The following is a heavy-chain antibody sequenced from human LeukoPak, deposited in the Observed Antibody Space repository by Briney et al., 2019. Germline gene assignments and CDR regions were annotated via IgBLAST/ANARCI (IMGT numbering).Heavy chain of an antibody. Sequence: GASVTVSCKASGYTFTSYGISWARQAPGQGLEWMGWISAYNGNTNYAQKLQGRATMTTDTSTSTAYMELRSLRSDDTAVYYCARVLKAPWQQLGVYYFDYWGQGTLVTVSS. CDR3: ARVLKAPWQQLGVYYFDY. J-gene: IGHJ4*02. D-gene: IGHD6-13*01. CDR1: GYTFTSYG. V-gene: IGHV1-18*01. CDR2: ISAYNGNT.